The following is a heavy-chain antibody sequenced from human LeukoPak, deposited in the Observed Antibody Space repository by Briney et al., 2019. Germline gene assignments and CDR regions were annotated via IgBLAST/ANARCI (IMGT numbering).Heavy chain of an antibody. J-gene: IGHJ4*02. CDR3: AKDGRIVGATMKDY. CDR1: GFTFSSYA. CDR2: ISYDGSNK. V-gene: IGHV3-30-3*01. Sequence: GGSLRLSCAASGFTFSSYAMHWVRQAPGKGLEWVAVISYDGSNKYYADSVKGRFTISRDNSKNTLYLQMNSLRAEDTAVYYCAKDGRIVGATMKDYWGQGTLVTVSS. D-gene: IGHD1-26*01.